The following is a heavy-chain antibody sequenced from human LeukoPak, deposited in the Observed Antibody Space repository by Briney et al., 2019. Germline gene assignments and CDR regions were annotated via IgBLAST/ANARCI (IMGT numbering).Heavy chain of an antibody. Sequence: PGGSLRLSCAASGFTFSSSAMSWVRQVPGKGLEWVSGISASGGSTSYADSVKGRFTISRDNSKNTLYLQMNSLRAEDTAVYYCAREGDSSGYYALGYWGQGTLVTVSS. CDR2: ISASGGST. D-gene: IGHD3-22*01. CDR1: GFTFSSSA. CDR3: AREGDSSGYYALGY. J-gene: IGHJ4*02. V-gene: IGHV3-23*01.